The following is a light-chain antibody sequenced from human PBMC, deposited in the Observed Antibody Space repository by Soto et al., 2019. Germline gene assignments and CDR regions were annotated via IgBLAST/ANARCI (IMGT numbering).Light chain of an antibody. Sequence: EIGMTQSPATLSVSPGERATLSCRASQSVSSNLAWYQQKPGQAPRLLIYGASTRATGIPARFSGSGSGTEFTLTISILQSEDFAVYYCQQYNNWPRTFGQGTKLEIK. CDR3: QQYNNWPRT. V-gene: IGKV3-15*01. CDR2: GAS. CDR1: QSVSSN. J-gene: IGKJ2*01.